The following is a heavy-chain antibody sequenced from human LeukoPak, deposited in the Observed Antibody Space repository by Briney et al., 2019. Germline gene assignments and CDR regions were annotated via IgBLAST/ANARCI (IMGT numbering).Heavy chain of an antibody. V-gene: IGHV3-48*01. CDR3: ARVLLERPGTDSFDM. CDR2: INSGSSTI. J-gene: IGHJ3*02. CDR1: EFSLRSYS. D-gene: IGHD1-1*01. Sequence: GGSLRLSCGASEFSLRSYSMDWVRQAPGKGLEWVSHINSGSSTIYYADSVKGRFTISRGNAGNSLYLHMNSLRAEDTAVYYCARVLLERPGTDSFDMWGQGTMVTVSS.